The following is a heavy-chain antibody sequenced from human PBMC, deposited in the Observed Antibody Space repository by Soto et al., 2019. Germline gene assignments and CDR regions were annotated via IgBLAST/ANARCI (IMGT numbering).Heavy chain of an antibody. V-gene: IGHV1-2*02. Sequence: GASVKVSCKASGYTFTGYYMHWVRQAPGQGLEWMGWINPNSGGTNYAQKFQGGVTMTRDTSISTAYMELSRLRSDDTAVYYCASDGGVVVAATSDYYYGMDVWGQGTTVTVSS. D-gene: IGHD2-15*01. CDR1: GYTFTGYY. CDR3: ASDGGVVVAATSDYYYGMDV. J-gene: IGHJ6*02. CDR2: INPNSGGT.